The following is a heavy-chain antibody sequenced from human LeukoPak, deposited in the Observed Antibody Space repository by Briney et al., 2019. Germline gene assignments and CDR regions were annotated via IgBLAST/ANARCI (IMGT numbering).Heavy chain of an antibody. D-gene: IGHD3-22*01. CDR2: IYHSGST. CDR3: ARGGYYDSSGSSPSYGMDV. CDR1: GYSISTGYY. V-gene: IGHV4-38-2*02. J-gene: IGHJ6*02. Sequence: SETLSLTCTVSGYSISTGYYWGWIRQPPGKGLEWIGSIYHSGSTYYNPSLKSRVTISVDTSKNQFSLKLSSVTAADTAVYYCARGGYYDSSGSSPSYGMDVWGQGTTVTVSS.